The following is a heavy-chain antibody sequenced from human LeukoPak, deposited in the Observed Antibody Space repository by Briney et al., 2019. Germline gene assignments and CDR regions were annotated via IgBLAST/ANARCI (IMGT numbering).Heavy chain of an antibody. CDR3: AREDGYSYGTVDY. V-gene: IGHV3-7*01. CDR2: IKRDGSEK. CDR1: GFTFSSYW. Sequence: GGSLRLSCAASGFTFSSYWMSWVRQAPGKGLEWVANIKRDGSEKYYVDSVKGRFTISRDNAKNTLYLQMNSLRAEDTAVYYCAREDGYSYGTVDYWGQGTLDTVSS. J-gene: IGHJ4*02. D-gene: IGHD5-18*01.